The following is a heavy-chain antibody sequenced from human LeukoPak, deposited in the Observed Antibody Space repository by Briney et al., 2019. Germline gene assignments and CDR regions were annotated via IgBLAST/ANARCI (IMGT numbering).Heavy chain of an antibody. D-gene: IGHD1-26*01. V-gene: IGHV1-18*01. CDR1: GYTFTSYG. CDR3: ARDLDQYSGRYGGFGHDF. J-gene: IGHJ4*02. Sequence: ASVKVSCTASGYTFTSYGINWVRQAPGQGLEWVGWISAYNGNTNYAQKLQGRVTMTTDTSTSTAYMELRSLRSDDTAVYYCARDLDQYSGRYGGFGHDFWGQGTLVTVSS. CDR2: ISAYNGNT.